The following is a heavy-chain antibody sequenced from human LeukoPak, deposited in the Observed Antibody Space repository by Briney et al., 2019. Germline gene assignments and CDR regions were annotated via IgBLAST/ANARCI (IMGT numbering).Heavy chain of an antibody. V-gene: IGHV4-4*07. CDR2: IYTSGST. D-gene: IGHD3-10*01. Sequence: SETLSLTCTVSGGSISNYYWTWIRQPAGEGLEWIGRIYTSGSTNYNPSLKSRVTMSLDTSKNQSSLKLSSVTAADTAVYYCAREAGVRGARGFDFWGQGTLVTVSS. CDR1: GGSISNYY. CDR3: AREAGVRGARGFDF. J-gene: IGHJ4*02.